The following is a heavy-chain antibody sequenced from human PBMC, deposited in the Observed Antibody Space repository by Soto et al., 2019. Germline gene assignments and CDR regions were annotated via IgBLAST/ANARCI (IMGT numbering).Heavy chain of an antibody. CDR2: TIPIFGTA. CDR3: ARGYAVGATTFYYGMDV. J-gene: IGHJ6*02. CDR1: GGTFSSYA. D-gene: IGHD1-26*01. V-gene: IGHV1-69*12. Sequence: QVQLVQSGAEVKKPGSSVKVSCKASGGTFSSYAISWVRQAPGQGLKWMGGTIPIFGTANYAQKFQGRVTITADESTSTAYMELSSLRSEDTAVYYCARGYAVGATTFYYGMDVWGQGTTVTVSS.